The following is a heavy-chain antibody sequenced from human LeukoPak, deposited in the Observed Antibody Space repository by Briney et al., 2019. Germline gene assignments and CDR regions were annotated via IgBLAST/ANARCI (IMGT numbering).Heavy chain of an antibody. CDR1: GFTFSSYW. D-gene: IGHD3-3*01. CDR3: ARDGTIFGVAPYYYYGMDV. V-gene: IGHV3-7*01. Sequence: PGGSLRLSCAASGFTFSSYWMSWVRQAPGKGLEWVANIKQDGSEKYYVDSVKGRFTISRDNAKNSLYLQMNSLRAEDTAVYYCARDGTIFGVAPYYYYGMDVWGQGTTVTVSS. CDR2: IKQDGSEK. J-gene: IGHJ6*02.